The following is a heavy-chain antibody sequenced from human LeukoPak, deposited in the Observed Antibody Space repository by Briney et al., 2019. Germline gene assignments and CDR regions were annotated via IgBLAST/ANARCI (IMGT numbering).Heavy chain of an antibody. D-gene: IGHD1-26*01. J-gene: IGHJ4*02. Sequence: SETLSLTCTVSGVSISSSGFYWGWIRQTPGQGLESIGSIYYSGSTYYNPSLKSRVTISVDTSKNQFSLKLSSVTAADTAVYYCARFSENYFDYWGQGTLVTVSS. CDR3: ARFSENYFDY. CDR2: IYYSGST. CDR1: GVSISSSGFY. V-gene: IGHV4-39*01.